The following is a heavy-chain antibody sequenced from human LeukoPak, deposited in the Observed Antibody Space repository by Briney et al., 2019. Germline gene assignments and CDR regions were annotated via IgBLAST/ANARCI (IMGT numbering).Heavy chain of an antibody. V-gene: IGHV3-23*01. CDR2: ISGSGGST. J-gene: IGHJ6*03. Sequence: GGTLRLSCAASGFTFSDYGMIWVRQAPGKGLEWVSAISGSGGSTYYADSVKGRFTISRDNAKNSLYLQMNSLRAEDTAVYYCARDMSWIVTTGILYYYYMDVWGKGTTVTVSS. D-gene: IGHD5-12*01. CDR3: ARDMSWIVTTGILYYYYMDV. CDR1: GFTFSDYG.